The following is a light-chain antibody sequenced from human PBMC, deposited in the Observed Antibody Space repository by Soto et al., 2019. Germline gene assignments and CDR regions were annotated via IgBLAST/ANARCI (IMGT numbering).Light chain of an antibody. Sequence: QSVPTQPPSVSGAPGQRVTISCTGSSSNIGAGYDVNWYQQLPGTAPKLLIYVNSNRPSGVPDRFSGSKSGTSASLAITGLQAEDEADYYCQSYDSSPHVVFGGGTKLTVL. J-gene: IGLJ2*01. V-gene: IGLV1-40*01. CDR1: SSNIGAGYD. CDR3: QSYDSSPHVV. CDR2: VNS.